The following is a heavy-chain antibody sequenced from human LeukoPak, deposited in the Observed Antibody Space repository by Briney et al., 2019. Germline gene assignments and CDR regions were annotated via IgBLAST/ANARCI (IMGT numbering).Heavy chain of an antibody. CDR3: ARERPEIDY. V-gene: IGHV3-48*03. CDR1: GFTFSSYE. CDR2: ISSSGSTI. J-gene: IGHJ4*02. Sequence: GGSLRLSCAASGFTFSSYEMNWVRQAPGKGLEWVSYISSSGSTIYYADSVKGRFTISRDNAKNPLYLQMNSLRAEDTAVYYCARERPEIDYWGQGTLVTVSS.